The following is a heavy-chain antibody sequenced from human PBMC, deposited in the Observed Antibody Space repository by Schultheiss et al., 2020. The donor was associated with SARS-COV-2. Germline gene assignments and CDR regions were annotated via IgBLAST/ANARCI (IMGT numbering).Heavy chain of an antibody. Sequence: SETLSLTCTISDGSISSGNWWSWVRQPPGKGLEWIGEINHSGSTNYNPSLKSRVTISVDTSKNQFSLRLSSVTAADTAVYYCARLLYHAFDIWGQGTMVTVSS. V-gene: IGHV4-4*02. D-gene: IGHD2/OR15-2a*01. J-gene: IGHJ3*02. CDR1: DGSISSGNW. CDR3: ARLLYHAFDI. CDR2: INHSGST.